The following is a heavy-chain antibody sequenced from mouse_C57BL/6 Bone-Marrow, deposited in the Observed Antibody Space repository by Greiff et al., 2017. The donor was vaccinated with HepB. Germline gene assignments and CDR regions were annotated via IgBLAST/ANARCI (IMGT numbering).Heavy chain of an antibody. D-gene: IGHD1-1*01. CDR2: IYPGDGDT. Sequence: QVQLKESGPELVKPGASVKISCKASGYAFSSSWMNWVKQRPGKGLEWIGRIYPGDGDTNYNGKFKGKATLTADKSSSTAYMQLSSLTSEDSAVYFCARSDRITTVVGGYFDYWGQGTTLTVSS. V-gene: IGHV1-82*01. CDR3: ARSDRITTVVGGYFDY. J-gene: IGHJ2*01. CDR1: GYAFSSSW.